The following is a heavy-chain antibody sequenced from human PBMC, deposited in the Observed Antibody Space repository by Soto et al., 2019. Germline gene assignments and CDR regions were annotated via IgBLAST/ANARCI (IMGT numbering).Heavy chain of an antibody. CDR2: ISAYNGNT. Sequence: AASVKVSCKASGYTFTSYGISWVRQAPGQGLEWMGWISAYNGNTNYAQKLQGRVTMTTDTSTSTAYMELRSLRSDDTAVYYCARRARAGGGQWLVLSYYFDYWGQGTLVTVSS. D-gene: IGHD6-19*01. CDR1: GYTFTSYG. V-gene: IGHV1-18*01. CDR3: ARRARAGGGQWLVLSYYFDY. J-gene: IGHJ4*02.